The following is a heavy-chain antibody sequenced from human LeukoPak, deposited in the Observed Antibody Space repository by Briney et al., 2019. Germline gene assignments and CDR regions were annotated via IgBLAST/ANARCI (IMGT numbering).Heavy chain of an antibody. D-gene: IGHD6-6*01. CDR1: GNTFTNAW. CDR2: IKSKADNATI. J-gene: IGHJ5*01. CDR3: TNGSSSAASDS. Sequence: GGSLKLSCAASGNTFTNAWMNWVRQAPGQGLEWVGRIKSKADNATIAHTAPVKGRLTIPTDESLTKLYLQMNSLEIEDAAVYYCTNGSSSAASDSWGQGTLVTVSS. V-gene: IGHV3-15*01.